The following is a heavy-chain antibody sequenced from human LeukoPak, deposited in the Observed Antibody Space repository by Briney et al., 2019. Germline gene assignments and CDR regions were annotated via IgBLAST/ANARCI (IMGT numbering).Heavy chain of an antibody. D-gene: IGHD2-8*01. CDR3: AKDRCSNGIGCYYYYMDV. V-gene: IGHV3-23*01. CDR2: ISGSGGST. Sequence: GGSLRLSCAASGFTFSSYAMSWVRQAPGKGLEWVSAISGSGGSTYYADSVKGRFTISRGNSKNTLYLQMNSLRTEDTAVYYCAKDRCSNGIGCYYYYMDVWGKGPTVTISS. CDR1: GFTFSSYA. J-gene: IGHJ6*03.